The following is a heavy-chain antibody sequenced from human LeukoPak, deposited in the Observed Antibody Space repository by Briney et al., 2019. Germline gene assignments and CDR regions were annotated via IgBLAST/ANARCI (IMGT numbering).Heavy chain of an antibody. CDR3: AQDYYDTSGPLN. CDR1: GFTFSRYT. CDR2: IRYDGSYK. Sequence: GGSLRLSCAGSGFTFSRYTFNWVRQAPGKGLEWVTFIRYDGSYKHYADSVKGRFTISRDNSKNTLFLHMNSLRLEGTAVYYCAQDYYDTSGPLNWGQGTLVTVSS. D-gene: IGHD3-22*01. J-gene: IGHJ4*02. V-gene: IGHV3-30*02.